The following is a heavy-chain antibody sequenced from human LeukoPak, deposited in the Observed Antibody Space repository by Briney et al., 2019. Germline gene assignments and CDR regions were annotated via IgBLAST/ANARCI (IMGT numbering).Heavy chain of an antibody. CDR2: IWYDGSNK. CDR1: GFTFSSYG. J-gene: IGHJ6*02. Sequence: GRSLRLSCAASGFTFSSYGMHWVRQAPGKGLEWVAVIWYDGSNKYYADSVKGRFTISRDNSKNTLYLQMNSLRAEDTAVYYCARVGGSIVVHYYYGMDVWGQGTTVTVSS. V-gene: IGHV3-33*01. CDR3: ARVGGSIVVHYYYGMDV. D-gene: IGHD2-15*01.